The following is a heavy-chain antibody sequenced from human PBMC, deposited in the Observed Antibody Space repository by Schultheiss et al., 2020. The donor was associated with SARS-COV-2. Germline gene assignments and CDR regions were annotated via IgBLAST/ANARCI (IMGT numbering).Heavy chain of an antibody. D-gene: IGHD3-10*01. V-gene: IGHV3-73*01. Sequence: GESLKISCAASGFTFSGSAMHWVRQASGKGLEWVGRIRSKANSYATAYAASVKGRFTISRDDSKNTAYLQMNSLKTEDTAVYYCARESLWFGELLYRGGMDVWGQGTTVTVSS. CDR3: ARESLWFGELLYRGGMDV. CDR2: IRSKANSYAT. J-gene: IGHJ6*02. CDR1: GFTFSGSA.